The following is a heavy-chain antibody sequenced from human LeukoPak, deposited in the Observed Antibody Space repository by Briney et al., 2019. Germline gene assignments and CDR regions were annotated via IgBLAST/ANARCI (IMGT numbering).Heavy chain of an antibody. J-gene: IGHJ2*01. CDR2: ISSRGGTI. Sequence: AGGSLRLSCAASGFTFSNYEMNWVRQAPGKGLEWVSCISSRGGTIYYADSVKGRFTISRDNANNSLFLQMNCLRVEDTAVYYCASEWSWYFDLWGRGTLVTVSS. V-gene: IGHV3-48*03. D-gene: IGHD2-8*01. CDR1: GFTFSNYE. CDR3: ASEWSWYFDL.